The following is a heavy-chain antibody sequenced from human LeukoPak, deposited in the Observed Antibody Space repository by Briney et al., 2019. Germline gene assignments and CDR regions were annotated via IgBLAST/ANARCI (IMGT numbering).Heavy chain of an antibody. CDR3: ARGRVIRCTNGVCLNYYYYYMDV. V-gene: IGHV4-34*01. Sequence: SETLSLTCAVYGGSFSGYYWSWIRQPPGKGLEWIGEINHSGSTNYNPSLKSRVTISVDTSKNQFSLKLSSVTAADTAVYYCARGRVIRCTNGVCLNYYYYYMDVWGKGTTVTVSS. D-gene: IGHD2-8*01. CDR2: INHSGST. J-gene: IGHJ6*03. CDR1: GGSFSGYY.